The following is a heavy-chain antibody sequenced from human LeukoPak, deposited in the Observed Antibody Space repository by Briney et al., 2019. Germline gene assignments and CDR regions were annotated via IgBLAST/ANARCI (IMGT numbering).Heavy chain of an antibody. V-gene: IGHV5-51*01. Sequence: GESLKISCKASGYGFTAYWIGWVRQMPGKGLEWMGIFYPGDSRTRYSPSFQGQVTISADKSISTAYLQRSSLKASDTAMYYCARHGGPAAAGTTFDIWGQGTMVTVSS. CDR1: GYGFTAYW. CDR3: ARHGGPAAAGTTFDI. D-gene: IGHD6-13*01. CDR2: FYPGDSRT. J-gene: IGHJ3*02.